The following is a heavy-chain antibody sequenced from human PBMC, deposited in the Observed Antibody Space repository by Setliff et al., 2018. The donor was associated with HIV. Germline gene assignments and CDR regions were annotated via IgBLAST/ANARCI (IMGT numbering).Heavy chain of an antibody. CDR1: GFTFRDYW. CDR2: IQQHGSEI. Sequence: AGGSLRLSCATSGFTFRDYWMAWVRQCPGKGLEWVANIQQHGSEIHYVASVEGRFTISRDNAKNSLYLQMSSLRAEDTAVYYCAREMGSTHQAFDIWGQGTMVTVSS. V-gene: IGHV3-7*01. J-gene: IGHJ3*02. D-gene: IGHD2-15*01. CDR3: AREMGSTHQAFDI.